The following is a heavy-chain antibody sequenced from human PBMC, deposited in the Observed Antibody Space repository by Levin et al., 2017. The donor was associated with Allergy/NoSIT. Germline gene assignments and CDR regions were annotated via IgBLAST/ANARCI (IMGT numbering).Heavy chain of an antibody. CDR1: GFTFSSFA. Sequence: SCAASGFTFSSFAMHWVRQAPGKGLEWVAIISYDGSNKYYADSVKGRFTISRDNSKNTLYLQMNSLRAEDTAVFYCARDYCSGGTCQFDFWGQGTLVTVSS. J-gene: IGHJ4*02. CDR3: ARDYCSGGTCQFDF. D-gene: IGHD2-15*01. V-gene: IGHV3-30-3*01. CDR2: ISYDGSNK.